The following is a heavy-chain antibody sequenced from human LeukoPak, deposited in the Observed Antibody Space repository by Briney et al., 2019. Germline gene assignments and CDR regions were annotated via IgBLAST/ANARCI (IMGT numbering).Heavy chain of an antibody. CDR3: ARGWNYAFRFDY. CDR1: GFTFSDYW. Sequence: PRGSLRLSCAASGFTFSDYWMTWVRQAPGKGLEWVAHIKQDGSERYYGDSVKGRFTISRDNAKNLVYLQMNSLGAEDTAVYYCARGWNYAFRFDYWGQGTLVTVSS. V-gene: IGHV3-7*01. J-gene: IGHJ4*02. CDR2: IKQDGSER. D-gene: IGHD1-7*01.